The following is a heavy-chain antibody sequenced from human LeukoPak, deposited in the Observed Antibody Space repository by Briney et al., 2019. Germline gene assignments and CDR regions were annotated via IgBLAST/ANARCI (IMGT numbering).Heavy chain of an antibody. CDR1: GFTFSDYA. CDR3: AKGSRLNGYYIDY. CDR2: ISGSGGST. D-gene: IGHD1-1*01. V-gene: IGHV3-23*01. Sequence: GGSLRPSCAASGFTFSDYAMTWVRQAPGKGLEWVSAISGSGGSTYYADSVKGRFTISRDNSKNTGYLQFNSLRAEDTAVYYCAKGSRLNGYYIDYWGQGTLVTVSS. J-gene: IGHJ4*02.